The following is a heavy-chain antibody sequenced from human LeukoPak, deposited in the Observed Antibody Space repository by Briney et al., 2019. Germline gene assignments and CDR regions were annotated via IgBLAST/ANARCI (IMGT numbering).Heavy chain of an antibody. D-gene: IGHD5-12*01. V-gene: IGHV3-30*02. CDR2: IRYDGSNK. CDR1: GFTFSSYG. J-gene: IGHJ4*02. Sequence: GGSLRLSCAASGFTFSSYGMHWVRQAPGKGLEWVAFIRYDGSNKYYADSVKGRFTISRDNSKNTLYLQMNSLRSEDTAVYYCAKTYSGYDSVDYWGQGTLVTVSS. CDR3: AKTYSGYDSVDY.